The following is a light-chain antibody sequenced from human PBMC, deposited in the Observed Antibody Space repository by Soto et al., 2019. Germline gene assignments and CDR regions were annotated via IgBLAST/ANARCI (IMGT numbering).Light chain of an antibody. CDR3: QQYYGTPWT. J-gene: IGKJ1*01. V-gene: IGKV4-1*01. Sequence: DIVMTQSPDSLAVSLGERATINCKSSQSVLYSSNNKSYLAWYQQKPGQPPKLLIYWASTRESGVPDRFSGSGSGTDFTLTISSLQAEGVAVYYCQQYYGTPWTFGQGTRVEIK. CDR2: WAS. CDR1: QSVLYSSNNKSY.